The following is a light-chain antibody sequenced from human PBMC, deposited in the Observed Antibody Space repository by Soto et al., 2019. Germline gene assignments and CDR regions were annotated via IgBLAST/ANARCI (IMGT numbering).Light chain of an antibody. V-gene: IGKV3-20*01. CDR2: AAS. Sequence: EIVFTQSPGTLSLSPGERATLSCRASQTVSSSFLAWYQQTPGQAPRLLIYAASSRATGIPDRFSGSGSGTDFTLTISRLEPEDFAVYYCQQYGNSPQKFGQGTKVDIK. CDR3: QQYGNSPQK. CDR1: QTVSSSF. J-gene: IGKJ1*01.